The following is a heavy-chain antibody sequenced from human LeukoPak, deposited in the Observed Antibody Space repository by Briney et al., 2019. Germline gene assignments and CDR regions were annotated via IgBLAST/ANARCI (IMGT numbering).Heavy chain of an antibody. J-gene: IGHJ6*03. CDR2: IYPGDSDT. CDR1: GYSFTSYC. V-gene: IGHV5-51*01. Sequence: GESLKISCKGSGYSFTSYCIGWVRQMPGKGLEWMGIIYPGDSDTRYSPSFQGQVTISADKSISTAYLQWSSLKASDTAMYYCARTRFRDSSLYYMDVWGKGTTVTVSS. D-gene: IGHD3-3*01. CDR3: ARTRFRDSSLYYMDV.